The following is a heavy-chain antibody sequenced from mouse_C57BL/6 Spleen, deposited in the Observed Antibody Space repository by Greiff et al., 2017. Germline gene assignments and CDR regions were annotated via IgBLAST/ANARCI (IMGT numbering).Heavy chain of an antibody. CDR3: ARNGIYSNPWYFDV. Sequence: VQLQQSGPGLVAPSQSLSITCTVSGFSLTSYAISWVRQPPGKGLEWLGVIWTGGGTNYNSALKSRLSISKDNSKSQVFLKMNSLQTDDTARYYCARNGIYSNPWYFDVWGTGTTVTVSS. D-gene: IGHD2-5*01. CDR2: IWTGGGT. J-gene: IGHJ1*03. V-gene: IGHV2-9-1*01. CDR1: GFSLTSYA.